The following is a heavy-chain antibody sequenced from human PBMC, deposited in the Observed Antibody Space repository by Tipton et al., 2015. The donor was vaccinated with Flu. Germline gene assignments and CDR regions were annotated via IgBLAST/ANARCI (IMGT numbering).Heavy chain of an antibody. CDR2: IWYDGSNK. Sequence: SLRLSCAASGFTFSSYGMHWVRQAPGKGLEWVAVIWYDGSNKYYADSVKGRFTISRDNSKNTLYLQMNSLRAEDTAVYYCARGGRGYDSLHAFDIWGQGTMVTVSS. J-gene: IGHJ3*02. V-gene: IGHV3-33*01. CDR3: ARGGRGYDSLHAFDI. CDR1: GFTFSSYG. D-gene: IGHD3-3*01.